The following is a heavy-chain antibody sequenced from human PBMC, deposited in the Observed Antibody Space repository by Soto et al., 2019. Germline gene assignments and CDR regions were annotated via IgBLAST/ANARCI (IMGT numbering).Heavy chain of an antibody. V-gene: IGHV1-18*01. J-gene: IGHJ5*02. CDR2: ISAYNGNT. Sequence: GASVKVSCKASGYTFTSYGISWVRQAPGQGLEWMGWISAYNGNTNYAQKLQGRVTMTTDTSTSTAYMELRSLRSDDTAVYYCARSHYDFWSGHNWFDPWGQGTLVTVSS. CDR3: ARSHYDFWSGHNWFDP. CDR1: GYTFTSYG. D-gene: IGHD3-3*01.